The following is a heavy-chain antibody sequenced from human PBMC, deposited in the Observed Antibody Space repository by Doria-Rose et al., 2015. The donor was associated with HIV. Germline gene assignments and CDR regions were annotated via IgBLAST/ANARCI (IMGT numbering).Heavy chain of an antibody. CDR1: GVSLSSPGMG. D-gene: IGHD6-13*01. Sequence: SGPVLVKPTETLTLTCTVSGVSLSSPGMGVSWIRQPPGKALEWLANIFSDDERSYKTSLKNRLTISRDTSKSQVVLTMTDMDPVDTATYYCARIKSSRWYHKYYFDFWGQGTLVIVSA. CDR3: ARIKSSRWYHKYYFDF. J-gene: IGHJ4*02. V-gene: IGHV2-26*01. CDR2: IFSDDER.